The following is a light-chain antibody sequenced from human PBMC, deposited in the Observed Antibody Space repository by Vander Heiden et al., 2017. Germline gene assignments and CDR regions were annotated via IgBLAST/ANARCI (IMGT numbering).Light chain of an antibody. CDR2: EVS. J-gene: IGLJ3*02. CDR3: SSHTGSTTPV. CDR1: GGDTGTYNS. Sequence: QSALTQPASVSGPPGQSNTIPCGGIGGDTGTYNSVAWYQQHPGKAPKLIIFEVSHRPSGVSDRFSASKSVNTASLTISGLQSEDEADYYCSSHTGSTTPVFGGGTKLTVL. V-gene: IGLV2-14*01.